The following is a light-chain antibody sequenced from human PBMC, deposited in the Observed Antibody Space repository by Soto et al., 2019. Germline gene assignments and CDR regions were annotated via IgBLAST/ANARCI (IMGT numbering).Light chain of an antibody. Sequence: QAALTQPASVSGSPGQSITFSCTGTSSDIGVYNSVSWYQQHPGKAPKLMIYEVNNRPSGVSNRFSGSKSGNTASLTISGLQAEDEADYYCSSYTTSNTYVFGTGTKVTVL. CDR1: SSDIGVYNS. V-gene: IGLV2-14*01. CDR3: SSYTTSNTYV. CDR2: EVN. J-gene: IGLJ1*01.